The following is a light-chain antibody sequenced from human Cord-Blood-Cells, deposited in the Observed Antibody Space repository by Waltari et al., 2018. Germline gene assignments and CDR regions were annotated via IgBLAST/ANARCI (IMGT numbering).Light chain of an antibody. J-gene: IGLJ1*01. V-gene: IGLV2-14*01. CDR2: DVS. Sequence: QSALTQPASVSGSPGQSITISCTGTSSDVGGSNYVPWYQQHPGKAPKLMIYDVSNRPSGVSNRFSGSKSGNTASLTISGLQAEDEADYYCSSYTSSSTLAYVFGTGTKVTVL. CDR3: SSYTSSSTLAYV. CDR1: SSDVGGSNY.